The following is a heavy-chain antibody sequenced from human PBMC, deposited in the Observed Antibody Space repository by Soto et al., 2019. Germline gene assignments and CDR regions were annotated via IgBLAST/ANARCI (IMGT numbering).Heavy chain of an antibody. D-gene: IGHD5-18*01. CDR1: GFTFSSYS. Sequence: EVQLVESGGGLVKPGGSLRLSCAASGFTFSSYSMNWVRQAPGKGLEWVSSISSSSSYIYYADSVKGRFTISRDNAKNSLYLQMNSLRAEDTAVYYCARTGDTAMFTGNYFDYWGQGTLVTVSS. V-gene: IGHV3-21*01. J-gene: IGHJ4*02. CDR2: ISSSSSYI. CDR3: ARTGDTAMFTGNYFDY.